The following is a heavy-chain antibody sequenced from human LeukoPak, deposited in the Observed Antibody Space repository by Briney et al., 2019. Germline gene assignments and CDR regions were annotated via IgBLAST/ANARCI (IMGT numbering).Heavy chain of an antibody. CDR1: GGSISSYY. D-gene: IGHD3-10*01. CDR2: IYYSGST. V-gene: IGHV4-59*12. CDR3: ARAAITMVRGQKDYFDY. Sequence: SETLSLTCTVSGGSISSYYWSWIRQPPGKGLEWIGYIYYSGSTNYNPSLKSRVTISVDTSKNQFSLKLSSVTAADTAVYYCARAAITMVRGQKDYFDYWGQGTLVTVSS. J-gene: IGHJ4*02.